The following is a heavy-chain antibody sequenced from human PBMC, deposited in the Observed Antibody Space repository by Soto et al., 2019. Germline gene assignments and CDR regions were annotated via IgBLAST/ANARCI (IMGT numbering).Heavy chain of an antibody. Sequence: GESLKISCKGSGYSFTSYWIGWVRQMPGKGLEWMGIIYPGDSDTRYSPSFQGQVTISADKSISTAYLQWSSLKASDTAMYYCARVHDYYDSSGYYGYFDYWGQGTLVTVSS. CDR2: IYPGDSDT. D-gene: IGHD3-22*01. CDR1: GYSFTSYW. V-gene: IGHV5-51*01. CDR3: ARVHDYYDSSGYYGYFDY. J-gene: IGHJ4*02.